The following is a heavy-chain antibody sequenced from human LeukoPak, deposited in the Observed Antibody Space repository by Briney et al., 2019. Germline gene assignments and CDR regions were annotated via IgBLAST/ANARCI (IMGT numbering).Heavy chain of an antibody. J-gene: IGHJ4*02. Sequence: GGSLRLSCAASGFTFSSANLDWVRQAPGKGLEWVSSISSSSSIYYTDSVNGRFTISRDNNNNSLYLQMNSLRAEDTAVSFCAKEGRSTTPGYWGQGTLVTVSS. D-gene: IGHD2-15*01. CDR1: GFTFSSAN. CDR2: ISSSSSI. V-gene: IGHV3-21*01. CDR3: AKEGRSTTPGY.